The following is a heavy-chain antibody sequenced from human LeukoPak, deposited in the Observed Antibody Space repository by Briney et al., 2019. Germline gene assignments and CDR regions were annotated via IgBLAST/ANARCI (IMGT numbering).Heavy chain of an antibody. D-gene: IGHD6-6*01. CDR3: ASAGIAARRYFDY. J-gene: IGHJ4*02. V-gene: IGHV5-51*01. CDR2: IYPGDSDT. CDR1: GYIFTSYW. Sequence: GASLKISCKGSGYIFTSYWIGWVRQMPGKGLEWMGIIYPGDSDTRYSPSFQGQVTISADKSISTAYLQWSSLKASDTAMYYCASAGIAARRYFDYWGQGTLVTVSS.